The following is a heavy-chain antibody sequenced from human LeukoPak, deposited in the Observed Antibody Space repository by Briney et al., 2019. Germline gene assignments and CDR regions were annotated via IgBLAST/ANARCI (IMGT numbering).Heavy chain of an antibody. Sequence: SQTLSLTCAISGDSVSSNSAAWNWIRQSPSRGLEWLGRTYYRSKWYNDYAVSVKSRITINPDTSKNQFSLQLNSVTPEDTAVYYCARAWYYYDSSGYYEVWYFDLWGRGTLVTVFS. CDR3: ARAWYYYDSSGYYEVWYFDL. CDR1: GDSVSSNSAA. D-gene: IGHD3-22*01. J-gene: IGHJ2*01. CDR2: TYYRSKWYN. V-gene: IGHV6-1*01.